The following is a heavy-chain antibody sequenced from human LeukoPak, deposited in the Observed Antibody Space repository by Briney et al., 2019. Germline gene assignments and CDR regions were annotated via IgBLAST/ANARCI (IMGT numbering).Heavy chain of an antibody. CDR1: GYTFTSYG. CDR3: AREDDYGGNFH. V-gene: IGHV1-18*01. D-gene: IGHD4-23*01. CDR2: ISAYNANT. Sequence: ASVKVSCKASGYTFTSYGITWVRRAPGQGLEWMGWISAYNANTIYAQKLQGRVTMTTDTSTSTAYMELRSLRSDDTAVYYCAREDDYGGNFHWGQGTLVTVSS. J-gene: IGHJ4*02.